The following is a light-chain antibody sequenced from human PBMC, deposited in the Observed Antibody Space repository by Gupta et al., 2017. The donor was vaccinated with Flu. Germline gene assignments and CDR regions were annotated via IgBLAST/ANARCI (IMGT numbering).Light chain of an antibody. CDR2: AAS. V-gene: IGKV1-6*01. CDR1: QGIRND. J-gene: IGKJ1*01. Sequence: GDRVTITCRASQGIRNDLGWYQQKPWKAPKLLIYAASNLQSGVPSRLSGSGSGTDFTLTVSSLQPEDFATYYCLQDYSYPRTFGQGTKVEIK. CDR3: LQDYSYPRT.